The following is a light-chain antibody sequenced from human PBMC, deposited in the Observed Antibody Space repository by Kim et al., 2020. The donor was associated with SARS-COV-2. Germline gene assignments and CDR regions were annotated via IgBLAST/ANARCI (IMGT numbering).Light chain of an antibody. V-gene: IGLV1-40*01. CDR2: ANI. CDR3: LSYDGSLSTFV. J-gene: IGLJ1*01. Sequence: GVTISCTGGSSNIGAGYDLHWYQQLPGTVPKLLIYANINRPSGVPDRFSGSKSGTSASLAITGLQAEDEADYYCLSYDGSLSTFVFGTGTKVTVL. CDR1: SSNIGAGYD.